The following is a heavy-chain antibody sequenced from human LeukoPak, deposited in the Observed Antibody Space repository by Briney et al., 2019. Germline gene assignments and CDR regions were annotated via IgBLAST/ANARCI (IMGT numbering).Heavy chain of an antibody. CDR1: GFHLYRLC. D-gene: IGHD6-25*01. CDR2: ISGSGGST. J-gene: IGHJ4*02. Sequence: GFLRIPCSGSGFHLYRLCMELVRPGSGEGPELGSAISGSGGSTYYADSVKGRFTISRDNSKNTLYLQMNSLRAEDTAVYYCAKDKRLQPHYFDYWGQGTLVTVSS. V-gene: IGHV3-23*01. CDR3: AKDKRLQPHYFDY.